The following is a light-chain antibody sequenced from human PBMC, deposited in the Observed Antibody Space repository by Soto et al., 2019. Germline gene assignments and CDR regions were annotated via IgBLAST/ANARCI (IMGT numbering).Light chain of an antibody. CDR2: SNS. V-gene: IGLV1-44*01. CDR1: SSNIGSNT. J-gene: IGLJ2*01. Sequence: QSVLTQPPSVSGTPGQRVTISCSGSSSNIGSNTVHWYQQLPGTAPKLLIYSNSQRPSGVPDRFSGSKSGTSASLAISGLQSEDDAGYSCAAWDDSLNAVLFGGGTKVTVL. CDR3: AAWDDSLNAVL.